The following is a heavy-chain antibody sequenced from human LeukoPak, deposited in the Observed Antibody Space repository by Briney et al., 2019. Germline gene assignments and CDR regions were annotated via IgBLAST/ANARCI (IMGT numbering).Heavy chain of an antibody. CDR3: ARLRVFLPFDY. D-gene: IGHD3-3*01. CDR1: GGSISSSSYY. J-gene: IGHJ4*02. V-gene: IGHV4-39*01. CDR2: IYYSGST. Sequence: PSETLSLTCTVSGGSISSSSYYWGWIRQPPGKGLEWIGSIYYSGSTYYNPSLKSRVTISVDTSKNQFPLKLSSVTAADTAVYYCARLRVFLPFDYWGQGTLVTVSS.